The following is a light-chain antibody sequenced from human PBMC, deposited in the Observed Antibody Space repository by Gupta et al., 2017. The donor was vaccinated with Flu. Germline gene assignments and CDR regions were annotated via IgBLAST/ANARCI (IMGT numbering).Light chain of an antibody. CDR1: QSLLHSNGYNL. J-gene: IGKJ2*01. CDR3: MQALQTPHT. V-gene: IGKV2-28*01. CDR2: LGS. Sequence: DIVMTQSPLSLPVTPGEPASLSCRSSQSLLHSNGYNLLDWYLQKPGQSPQLLVYLGSNRASGVPDMFNSRVSGTDFTLKISIVEAEVVGVYCCMQALQTPHTFGQGTKLEIK.